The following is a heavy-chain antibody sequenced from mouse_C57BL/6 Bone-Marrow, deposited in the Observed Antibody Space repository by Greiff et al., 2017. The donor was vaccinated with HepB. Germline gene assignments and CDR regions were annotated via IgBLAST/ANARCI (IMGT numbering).Heavy chain of an antibody. J-gene: IGHJ2*01. V-gene: IGHV1-81*01. CDR1: GYTFTSYG. Sequence: QVQLQQSGAELARPGASVKLSCKASGYTFTSYGISWVKQRTGQGLEWIGEIYPRSGNTYYNEKFKGKATLTADKSSSTAYMELRSLTSEDSAVYFCVYGSSCVYYFYYWGQGTTLTVSS. CDR3: VYGSSCVYYFYY. CDR2: IYPRSGNT. D-gene: IGHD1-1*01.